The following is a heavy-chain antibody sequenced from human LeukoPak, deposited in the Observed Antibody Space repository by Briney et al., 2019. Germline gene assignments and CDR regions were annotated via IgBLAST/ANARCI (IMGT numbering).Heavy chain of an antibody. CDR3: ATLRGYFDY. Sequence: GGSLRLSCAASGFTFSSNGMNWVRQAPGKGLEWVSYISATGGTIYYVDSVRGRFTISRDNSKNTLYLQMNSLRAEDTAVYYCATLRGYFDYWGQGTLVTVSS. CDR1: GFTFSSNG. V-gene: IGHV3-23*01. J-gene: IGHJ4*02. CDR2: ISATGGTI.